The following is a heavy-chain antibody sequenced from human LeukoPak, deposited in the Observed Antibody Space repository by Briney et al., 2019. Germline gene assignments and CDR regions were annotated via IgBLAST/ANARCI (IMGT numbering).Heavy chain of an antibody. V-gene: IGHV4-39*01. CDR1: GGSISSSSYY. Sequence: SETLSLTCTVSGGSISSSSYYWGWIRQPPGKGLEWIGSIYYSGSTYYNPSLKSRVTISVDTSKNQFSLKLSSVTAADTAVYYCARHTSIAARRNYYYYYMDVWGKGTTVTVSS. D-gene: IGHD6-6*01. CDR2: IYYSGST. CDR3: ARHTSIAARRNYYYYYMDV. J-gene: IGHJ6*03.